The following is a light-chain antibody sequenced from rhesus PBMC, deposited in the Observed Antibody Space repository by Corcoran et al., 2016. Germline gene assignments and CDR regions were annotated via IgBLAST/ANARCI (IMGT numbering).Light chain of an antibody. Sequence: DIQMTQSPSSLSASLGDTVTITCRASQTISSWLAWYQQKPGKAPNLLIYKESTLQSGVPSRFSGNGSGTDFTLTISSLQSEDFASYYCQQYGSSPLTFGGGTKVELK. CDR1: QTISSW. CDR2: KES. J-gene: IGKJ4*01. V-gene: IGKV1-22*01. CDR3: QQYGSSPLT.